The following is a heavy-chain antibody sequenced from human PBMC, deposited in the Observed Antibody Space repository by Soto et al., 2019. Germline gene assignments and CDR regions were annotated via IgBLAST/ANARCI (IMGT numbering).Heavy chain of an antibody. J-gene: IGHJ4*02. Sequence: EVLLVESGGGLVKPGGSLRLSCEASGFIFSRYAMNWVRQAPGKGLEWVSSISSSSNYIYYQDSVKGRFTISRDNAKNSLFLQMNSLRAEDTALYYCARANGYSGYESLDYWGQGALVTVSS. V-gene: IGHV3-21*01. CDR2: ISSSSNYI. CDR3: ARANGYSGYESLDY. D-gene: IGHD5-12*01. CDR1: GFIFSRYA.